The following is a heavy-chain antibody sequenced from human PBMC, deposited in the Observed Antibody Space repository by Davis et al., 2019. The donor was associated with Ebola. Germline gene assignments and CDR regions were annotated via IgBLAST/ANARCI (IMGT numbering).Heavy chain of an antibody. D-gene: IGHD3-22*01. CDR1: GGSISSYY. CDR2: IYYSGST. V-gene: IGHV4-59*12. Sequence: PSETLSLTCTVSGGSISSYYWSWIRQPPGKGLEWIGYIYYSGSTNYNPSLKSRVTISVDTSKNQFSLKLSSVTAADTAVYYCASYYDSSGYYSCYWGQGTLVTVSS. CDR3: ASYYDSSGYYSCY. J-gene: IGHJ4*02.